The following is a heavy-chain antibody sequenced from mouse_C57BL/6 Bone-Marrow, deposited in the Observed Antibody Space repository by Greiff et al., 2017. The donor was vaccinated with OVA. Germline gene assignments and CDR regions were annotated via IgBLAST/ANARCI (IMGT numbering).Heavy chain of an antibody. V-gene: IGHV5-4*01. CDR1: GFTFSSYA. Sequence: EVQLVESGGGLVKPGGSLKLSCAASGFTFSSYAMSWVRQTPEKRLEWVATISDGGSYTYYPDNVKGRFTISRDNAKNNLYLQMSHLKSEDTAMCYTARGDYEYDGSWCAYWGQKALVTVSA. J-gene: IGHJ3*01. CDR2: ISDGGSYT. CDR3: ARGDYEYDGSWCAY. D-gene: IGHD2-4*01.